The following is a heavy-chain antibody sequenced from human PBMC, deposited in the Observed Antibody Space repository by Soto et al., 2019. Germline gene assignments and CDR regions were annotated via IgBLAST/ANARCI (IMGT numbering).Heavy chain of an antibody. CDR3: ARGGHSFGFYFYYYMDV. CDR2: IYYSGRT. D-gene: IGHD5-18*01. J-gene: IGHJ6*03. V-gene: IGHV4-31*03. CDR1: GDSINSDGYY. Sequence: QVQLQESGPGLVKPSQTLSLTCTVSGDSINSDGYYWNWIRQHPGKGLEWIGYIYYSGRTYYNPSIKSRITMALDTSQYLFSLELSSVTAADTAVYYCARGGHSFGFYFYYYMDVWGKGTTVTVSS.